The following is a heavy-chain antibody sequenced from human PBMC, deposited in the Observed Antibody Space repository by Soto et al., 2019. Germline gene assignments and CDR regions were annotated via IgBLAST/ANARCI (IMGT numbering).Heavy chain of an antibody. J-gene: IGHJ6*02. D-gene: IGHD5-18*01. Sequence: EVQLVESGGGLVQPGGSLRLSCAASGFTFSSYWMSWVRQAPGKGLEWVANIKQDGSEKYYVDSVKGRFTISRDNAKNALYLQMNSLRAEDTAVYYCATGQGRYSYGYYYCGMDVWGQGTTVTVSS. CDR1: GFTFSSYW. V-gene: IGHV3-7*01. CDR3: ATGQGRYSYGYYYCGMDV. CDR2: IKQDGSEK.